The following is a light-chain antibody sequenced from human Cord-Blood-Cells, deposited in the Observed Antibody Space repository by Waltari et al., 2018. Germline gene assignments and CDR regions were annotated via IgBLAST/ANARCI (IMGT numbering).Light chain of an antibody. CDR3: SSYAGSNNLV. CDR2: EVS. Sequence: QSALTQPPSASASPGQSVTISCTGTSSDVGGYNYVSWYQQHPGKAPKLMIYEVSTRPSGVPDRFSGSKSGNPASLTVSGLQAEDEADYYCSSYAGSNNLVFGGGTKLTVL. J-gene: IGLJ2*01. V-gene: IGLV2-8*01. CDR1: SSDVGGYNY.